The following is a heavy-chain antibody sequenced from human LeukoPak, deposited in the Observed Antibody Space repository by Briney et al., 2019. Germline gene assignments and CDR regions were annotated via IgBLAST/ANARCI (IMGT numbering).Heavy chain of an antibody. V-gene: IGHV4-4*07. J-gene: IGHJ6*02. CDR3: ARDPAFYCRDISCSYGMDV. Sequence: SETLSLTCPGSGGSISSYYWSWIRQPAATGLEGIGRLHTSEGTKYNPSLKSGVTMSADTSRNRLSLKPAFVTAADTAVYYCARDPAFYCRDISCSYGMDVWGRGITVTVS. CDR1: GGSISSYY. CDR2: LHTSEGT. D-gene: IGHD2-15*01.